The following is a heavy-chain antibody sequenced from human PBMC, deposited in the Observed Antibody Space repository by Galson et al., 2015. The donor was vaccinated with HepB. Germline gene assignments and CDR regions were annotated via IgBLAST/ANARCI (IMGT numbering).Heavy chain of an antibody. CDR1: GYTFTGYY. CDR3: ARDQGITVTGNWFDP. CDR2: INPNSGGT. Sequence: SVKVSCKASGYTFTGYYIHWVRQVPGQGLEWMGCINPNSGGTNYAQKFRGWVTMTRDTSISTAYMELSRLRSDDTAVYYCARDQGITVTGNWFDPWGQGTLVTVSS. D-gene: IGHD4-17*01. V-gene: IGHV1-2*04. J-gene: IGHJ5*02.